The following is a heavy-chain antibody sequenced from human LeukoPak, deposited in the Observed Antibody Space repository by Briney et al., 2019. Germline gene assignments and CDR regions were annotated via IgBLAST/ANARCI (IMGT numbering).Heavy chain of an antibody. D-gene: IGHD3-3*01. CDR2: MNPNSGNT. CDR3: ARGRLSYYDFWSGPDWFDP. Sequence: ASVKVSCKXSGYTFTSYDINWVRQTTGQGLEWMGWMNPNSGNTGYAQKFQGRVTITRNTSISTAYMELSSLRSEDTAVYYCARGRLSYYDFWSGPDWFDPWGQGTLVTVSS. V-gene: IGHV1-8*03. CDR1: GYTFTSYD. J-gene: IGHJ5*02.